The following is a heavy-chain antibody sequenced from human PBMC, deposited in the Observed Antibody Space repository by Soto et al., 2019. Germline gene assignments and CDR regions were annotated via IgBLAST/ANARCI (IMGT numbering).Heavy chain of an antibody. CDR1: GFTFSSYA. CDR3: AKDGPSPIVATITYPAFDI. CDR2: ISGSGGST. V-gene: IGHV3-23*01. D-gene: IGHD5-12*01. Sequence: GGSLRLSCAASGFTFSSYAMSWVRQAPGKGLEWVSAISGSGGSTYYADSVKGRFTISRDNSKNTLYLQMNSLRAEDTAVYYCAKDGPSPIVATITYPAFDIWGQGTMVTVSS. J-gene: IGHJ3*02.